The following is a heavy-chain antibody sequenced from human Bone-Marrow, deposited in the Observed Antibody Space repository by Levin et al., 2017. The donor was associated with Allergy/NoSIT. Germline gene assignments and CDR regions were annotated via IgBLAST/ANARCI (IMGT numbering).Heavy chain of an antibody. V-gene: IGHV3-33*01. Sequence: SGGSLRLSCAASGFTFSDSGMHWVRQAPGKGLEWVAIIWSAGNSKYYSDSVKGRFTISRDNSKNTLYLQMNSLRPEDTAVYYCARDGLYGGTYFDYWGQGTLVTVSS. CDR3: ARDGLYGGTYFDY. D-gene: IGHD4/OR15-4a*01. CDR2: IWSAGNSK. J-gene: IGHJ4*02. CDR1: GFTFSDSG.